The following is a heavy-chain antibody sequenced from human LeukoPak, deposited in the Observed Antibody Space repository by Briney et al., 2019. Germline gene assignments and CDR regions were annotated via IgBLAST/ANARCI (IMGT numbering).Heavy chain of an antibody. Sequence: GGSLRLSCAVSGFTSSSYWMSWVRQAPGKGLEWVANIKQDGSEKYYVDSVKGRFTISRDNAKNSLYLQMNSLRAEDTAVYYCARDRDGDYSFVYWGQGTLVTVSS. J-gene: IGHJ4*02. CDR2: IKQDGSEK. V-gene: IGHV3-7*01. CDR3: ARDRDGDYSFVY. D-gene: IGHD4-17*01. CDR1: GFTSSSYW.